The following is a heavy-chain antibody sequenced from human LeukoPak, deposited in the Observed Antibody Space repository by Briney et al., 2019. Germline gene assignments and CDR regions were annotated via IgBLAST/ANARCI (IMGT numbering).Heavy chain of an antibody. Sequence: GESPKISCKGSGYSFTYYWIGWVRQMPGKGLEWMGIIYPADSDTRYSPSFQGQVTISADKSTSTAYLQWSSLKASDTAMYYCARQDGRALYYFDYWGQGTLVTVSS. CDR3: ARQDGRALYYFDY. D-gene: IGHD5-24*01. CDR1: GYSFTYYW. V-gene: IGHV5-51*01. J-gene: IGHJ4*02. CDR2: IYPADSDT.